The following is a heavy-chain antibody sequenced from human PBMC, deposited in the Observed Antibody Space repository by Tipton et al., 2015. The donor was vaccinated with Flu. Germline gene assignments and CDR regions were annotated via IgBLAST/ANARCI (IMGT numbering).Heavy chain of an antibody. CDR1: GYSFTSFW. J-gene: IGHJ6*02. Sequence: VQLVQSGAEMKKPGESLKISCRGFGYSFTSFWIGWVRQMPGRGLEWMGYIYPGDSDIRYSPSFQGQVTISADKSISTAYLQWISRKASDTAMYYCARHIGTPPGYEYSGMDVWGQGTTVTVSS. V-gene: IGHV5-51*01. CDR3: ARHIGTPPGYEYSGMDV. D-gene: IGHD2-2*01. CDR2: IYPGDSDI.